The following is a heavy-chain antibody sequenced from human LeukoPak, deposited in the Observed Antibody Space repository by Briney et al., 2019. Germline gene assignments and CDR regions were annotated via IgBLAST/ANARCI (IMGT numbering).Heavy chain of an antibody. CDR3: ARRHRGYSGYEYFDY. V-gene: IGHV4-38-2*01. Sequence: PSETLSLTCAVSGYSISSGYYRGWIRQPPGKGLEWIGSIYHSGSTYYNPSLKSRVTISVDTSKNQFSLKLSSVTAADTAAYYCARRHRGYSGYEYFDYWGQGTLVTVSS. J-gene: IGHJ4*02. CDR2: IYHSGST. D-gene: IGHD5-12*01. CDR1: GYSISSGYY.